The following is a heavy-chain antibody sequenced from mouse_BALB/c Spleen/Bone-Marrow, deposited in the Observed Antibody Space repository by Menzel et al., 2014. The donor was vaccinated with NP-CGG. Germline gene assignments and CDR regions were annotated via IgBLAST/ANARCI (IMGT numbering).Heavy chain of an antibody. CDR2: IRNKANGYTT. CDR1: GFTFTDYY. CDR3: ARYDGYSDNAMDY. J-gene: IGHJ4*01. Sequence: EVMLVESGGGSVQPGSSLRLSCATSGFTFTDYYMNWVRQPPGKALEWLVFIRNKANGYTTEFSASVKGRFTISRDNSQSILYLQMNTLRAEDSATYYCARYDGYSDNAMDYWGQGTSVTVSS. V-gene: IGHV7-3*02. D-gene: IGHD2-3*01.